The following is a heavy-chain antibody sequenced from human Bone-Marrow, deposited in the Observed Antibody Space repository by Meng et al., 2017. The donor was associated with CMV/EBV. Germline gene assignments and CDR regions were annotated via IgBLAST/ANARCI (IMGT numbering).Heavy chain of an antibody. J-gene: IGHJ4*02. D-gene: IGHD3-9*01. Sequence: GGSLRLSCAASGFTFSDYNMHWVRQAPGKGLEWVAFIRYDGSNKYYADSVKGRFTISRDNSKNTLYLQMNSLRAEDTAVYYCASISGKYYDILTGYYFDYWGQGTLVTVSS. V-gene: IGHV3-30*02. CDR3: ASISGKYYDILTGYYFDY. CDR1: GFTFSDYN. CDR2: IRYDGSNK.